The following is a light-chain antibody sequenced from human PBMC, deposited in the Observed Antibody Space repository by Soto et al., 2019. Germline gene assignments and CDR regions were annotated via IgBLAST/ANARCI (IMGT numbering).Light chain of an antibody. J-gene: IGLJ1*01. CDR2: EVT. CDR3: SSYTTSRTRV. Sequence: QSAPSHPASVCGSPGDSISISCPGSSSGVGIYNYVSWYQQHPGKVPKLIIYEVTNRPSGVSNRFSGSKSGNTASLTISGPQAEAEADYYCSSYTTSRTRVFGTGTKVTGL. V-gene: IGLV2-14*01. CDR1: SSGVGIYNY.